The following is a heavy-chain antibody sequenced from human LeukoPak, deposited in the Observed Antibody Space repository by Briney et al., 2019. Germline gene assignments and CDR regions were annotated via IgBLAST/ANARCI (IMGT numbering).Heavy chain of an antibody. Sequence: GGSLGLSCAASGFTFSGYELSWVRQAPGKGLEWVSYISSSGTIYYADSVKGRFTISRDNAKYSLYLQMNSLRAEDTAVYYCARDSVSDTSGYLFDYWGQGILVTVSS. V-gene: IGHV3-48*03. CDR3: ARDSVSDTSGYLFDY. CDR1: GFTFSGYE. D-gene: IGHD3-22*01. CDR2: ISSSGTI. J-gene: IGHJ4*02.